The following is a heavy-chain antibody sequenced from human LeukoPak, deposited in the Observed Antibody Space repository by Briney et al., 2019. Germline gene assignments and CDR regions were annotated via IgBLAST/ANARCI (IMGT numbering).Heavy chain of an antibody. D-gene: IGHD3-10*01. Sequence: SETLSLTCTVSGGSIRSRYYYWVWLRQPPGEGVVWIGSIYDRGSTYYNPSLKSRVTISVDTSKNQFSLKLNSVTAADTAVYYCARHYGPWGQGTLVTVSS. CDR3: ARHYGP. CDR1: GGSIRSRYYY. J-gene: IGHJ5*02. CDR2: IYDRGST. V-gene: IGHV4-39*01.